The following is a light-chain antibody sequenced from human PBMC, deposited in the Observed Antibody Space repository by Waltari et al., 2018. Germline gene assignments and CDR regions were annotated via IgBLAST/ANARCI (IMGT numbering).Light chain of an antibody. V-gene: IGLV1-47*01. J-gene: IGLJ2*01. CDR1: SPTIGRNI. CDR3: ASWDDILSGVL. Sequence: QSVLTQPPSASGPPGQRVTISCSGSSPTIGRNIIYWYHHLPGTAPKLLLYRNHQRPSGVPDRFAGSKSGTSASLAISGLRSEDEADYYCASWDDILSGVLFGGGTKLSVL. CDR2: RNH.